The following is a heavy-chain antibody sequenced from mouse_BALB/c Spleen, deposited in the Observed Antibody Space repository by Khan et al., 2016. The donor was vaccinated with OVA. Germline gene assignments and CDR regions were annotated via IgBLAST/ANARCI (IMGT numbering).Heavy chain of an antibody. J-gene: IGHJ3*01. Sequence: QVQLKQSGAELVRPGSSMKISCKASGYAFSNYCMHWVRQGPGQGLEWIGQICPGDGYANYNGKFKDKATLTADKSSSTAYMQLSSLTSEDSAVYFWARSGYDFFAYWGQGTLVTVSA. CDR1: GYAFSNYC. D-gene: IGHD2-14*01. CDR2: ICPGDGYA. CDR3: ARSGYDFFAY. V-gene: IGHV1-80*01.